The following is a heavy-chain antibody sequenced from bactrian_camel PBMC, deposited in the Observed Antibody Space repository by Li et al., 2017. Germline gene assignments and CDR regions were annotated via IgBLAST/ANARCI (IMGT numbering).Heavy chain of an antibody. CDR1: AGSYSRDF. CDR2: ITNTGDRT. D-gene: IGHD5*01. Sequence: VQLVESGGGSVQAGGSLRLSCVASAGSYSRDFMAWFRQTPGKAREAVATIGTAQGKGLEWVSAITNTGDRTFYADSVKGRFTISRDNAKNTLYLELNSLKTEDTAMYYCAQLLTGWAMNFGGQGTQVTVS. V-gene: IGHV3S40*01. CDR3: AQLLTGWAMNF. J-gene: IGHJ4*01.